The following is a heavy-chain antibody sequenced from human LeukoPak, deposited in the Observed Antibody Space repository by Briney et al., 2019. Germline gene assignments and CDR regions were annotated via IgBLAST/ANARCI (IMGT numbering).Heavy chain of an antibody. V-gene: IGHV4-59*01. CDR3: ARARVVPAATWLLDY. J-gene: IGHJ4*02. CDR2: IYYSGST. D-gene: IGHD2-2*01. Sequence: SETLSLTCTVSGGSISSYYWSWIRQPPGKGLEWIGSIYYSGSTYYNPSLKSRVTISVDTSKNQFSLKLSSVTAADTAVYYCARARVVPAATWLLDYWGQRTLVTVSS. CDR1: GGSISSYY.